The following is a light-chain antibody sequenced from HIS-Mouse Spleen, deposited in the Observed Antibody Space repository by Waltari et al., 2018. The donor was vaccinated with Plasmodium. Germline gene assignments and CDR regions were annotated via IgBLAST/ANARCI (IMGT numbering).Light chain of an antibody. J-gene: IGLJ3*02. V-gene: IGLV1-51*01. Sequence: QSVLTQPPSVSAAPGQKVTIPCSGSSSHMGNNYVSWDQQPPGTAPQLLIYDNNKRPSGIPDRFSGSKSGTSATLGITGLQTGDEADYYCGTWDSSLSAGVFGGGTKLTVL. CDR3: GTWDSSLSAGV. CDR2: DNN. CDR1: SSHMGNNY.